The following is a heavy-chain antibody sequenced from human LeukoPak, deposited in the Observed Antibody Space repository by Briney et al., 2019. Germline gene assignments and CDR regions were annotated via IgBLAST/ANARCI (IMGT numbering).Heavy chain of an antibody. CDR1: GFTFSSYW. CDR2: INSDGSSR. CDR3: VRDWAPASMQAAPFDC. Sequence: GGSLRLSCAASGFTFSSYWMHWVRQAPGKGLVWVSRINSDGSSRSYADSVKGRFTVSRDNAKNTVYLQMNSLRPEDTAVYYCVRDWAPASMQAAPFDCWGQGTLVTVSS. V-gene: IGHV3-74*01. D-gene: IGHD2/OR15-2a*01. J-gene: IGHJ4*02.